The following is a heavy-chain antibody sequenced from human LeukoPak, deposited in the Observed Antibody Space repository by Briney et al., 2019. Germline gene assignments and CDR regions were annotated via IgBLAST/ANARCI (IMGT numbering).Heavy chain of an antibody. V-gene: IGHV1-46*01. Sequence: ASVKVSCKASGGTFSSYAISWVRQAPGQGLEWMGIINPSGGSTSYAQKFQGRVTMTRDMSTSTVYMELSSLRSEDTAVYYCARWDTGVADYWGQGTLVTVSS. CDR1: GGTFSSYA. D-gene: IGHD3-3*01. J-gene: IGHJ4*02. CDR3: ARWDTGVADY. CDR2: INPSGGST.